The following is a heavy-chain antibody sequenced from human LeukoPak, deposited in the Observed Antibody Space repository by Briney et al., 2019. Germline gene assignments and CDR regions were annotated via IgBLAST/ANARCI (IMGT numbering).Heavy chain of an antibody. CDR3: ARDRGSYWDGGNDY. V-gene: IGHV3-33*01. CDR2: IWYDGSNK. J-gene: IGHJ4*02. CDR1: GFTFSSYG. D-gene: IGHD1-26*01. Sequence: PWRSLRLSCAASGFTFSSYGMHWVRQAPGKGLEWVAVIWYDGSNKYYADSVKGRFTISRDNSKNTLYLQMNSLRAEDTAVYYCARDRGSYWDGGNDYWGQGTLVTVSS.